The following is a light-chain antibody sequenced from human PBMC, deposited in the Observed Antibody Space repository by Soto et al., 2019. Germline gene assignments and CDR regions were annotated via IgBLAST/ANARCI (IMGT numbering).Light chain of an antibody. CDR1: ESIASN. V-gene: IGKV3-15*01. CDR2: GAS. Sequence: EILMTQSPATLSVSPGERATLSCRANESIASNLAWYQQKPGQAPRLLISGASTRATGIPARCSGSGSGTEVTRTIDGLEPEDVVAYYCQQYGYSPITFGQGTRLEIK. J-gene: IGKJ5*01. CDR3: QQYGYSPIT.